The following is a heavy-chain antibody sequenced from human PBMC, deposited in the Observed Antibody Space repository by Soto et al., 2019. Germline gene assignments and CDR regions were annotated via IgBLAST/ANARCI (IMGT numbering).Heavy chain of an antibody. Sequence: ASVKVSCKASGYTFIGYYIHWVRQAPGQGLEWMGRINPRSGDTTYAQKFQGRLTMTRDTSISTAYMELSSLRSDDTAVYYCGRDGVGATPLGWFDPWGQGSLVTVSS. J-gene: IGHJ5*02. V-gene: IGHV1-2*06. D-gene: IGHD1-26*01. CDR3: GRDGVGATPLGWFDP. CDR2: INPRSGDT. CDR1: GYTFIGYY.